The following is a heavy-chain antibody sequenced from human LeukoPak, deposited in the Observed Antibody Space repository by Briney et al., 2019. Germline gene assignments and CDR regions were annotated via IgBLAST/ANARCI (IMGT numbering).Heavy chain of an antibody. Sequence: ASVKVSCKVVAYDFTGYYIHWVRQAPGQGPEWMGRLNPNTGHAVYAFKFQGRVTITGDTSSNTAYMEVTRPTSDDTALYYCAKDRDGANRIILWGQGTLVTVSS. CDR2: LNPNTGHA. CDR1: AYDFTGYY. V-gene: IGHV1-2*06. CDR3: AKDRDGANRIIL. J-gene: IGHJ4*02. D-gene: IGHD5-24*01.